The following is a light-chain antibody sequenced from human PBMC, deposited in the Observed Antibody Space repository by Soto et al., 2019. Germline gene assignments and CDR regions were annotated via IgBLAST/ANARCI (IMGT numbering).Light chain of an antibody. CDR1: SSNIGAGYD. CDR2: GNS. V-gene: IGLV1-40*01. J-gene: IGLJ3*02. Sequence: QPVLTQPPSVSGSPGQRVTISCTGSSSNIGAGYDVHWYQQLPGTAPKLLIYGNSNRPSGVPDRFSGSKSGTSASLAITGRQADDEADYYCQSYYSSLSGWVFGGGTKLTVL. CDR3: QSYYSSLSGWV.